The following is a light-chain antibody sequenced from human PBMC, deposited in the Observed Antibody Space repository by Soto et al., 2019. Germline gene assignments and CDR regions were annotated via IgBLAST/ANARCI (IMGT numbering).Light chain of an antibody. CDR3: QQYDNWPPGT. Sequence: EIVLTQSPGTLSLSPGERATLSCRSSQSVSSNLAWYQQKPGQAPRLLIYGTSTRATGIPARFSGSGSGTEFTLTISGLQSEDFAVYHCQQYDNWPPGTFGQGTKVDIK. J-gene: IGKJ1*01. V-gene: IGKV3-15*01. CDR1: QSVSSN. CDR2: GTS.